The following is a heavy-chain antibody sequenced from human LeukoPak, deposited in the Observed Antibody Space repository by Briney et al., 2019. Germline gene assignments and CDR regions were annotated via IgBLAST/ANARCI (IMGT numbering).Heavy chain of an antibody. V-gene: IGHV1-8*03. CDR1: GYTFTSYD. Sequence: ATVKVSCKASGYTFTSYDINWVRQATGQGLEWMGWMNPNSGNTGYAQKFQGRVTITRNTSISTAYMELSSLRSEDTAVYYCARRTLNHNWFDPWGQGTLVTVSS. CDR3: ARRTLNHNWFDP. D-gene: IGHD3-16*01. CDR2: MNPNSGNT. J-gene: IGHJ5*02.